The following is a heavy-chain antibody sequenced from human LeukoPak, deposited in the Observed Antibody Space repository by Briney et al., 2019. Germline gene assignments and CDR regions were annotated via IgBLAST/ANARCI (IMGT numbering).Heavy chain of an antibody. D-gene: IGHD4-17*01. CDR1: GGSMSSTSCY. Sequence: SETLSLTCTVSGGSMSSTSCYWGWIRQPPGKGLEWIGSIYYSGSTYYNPSLKSRVTISIDTSKNLFSLKLDSLTAADTAVYYCARSATVTTGYFDYWGRGTLVAVSP. J-gene: IGHJ4*02. V-gene: IGHV4-39*07. CDR2: IYYSGST. CDR3: ARSATVTTGYFDY.